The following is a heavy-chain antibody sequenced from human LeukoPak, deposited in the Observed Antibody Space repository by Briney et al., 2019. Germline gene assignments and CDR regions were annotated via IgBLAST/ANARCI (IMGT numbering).Heavy chain of an antibody. J-gene: IGHJ4*02. CDR2: ISYDGSNK. Sequence: GGCLRLSCAASGFTFSSYGMHWVRQAPGKGLEWVAVISYDGSNKYYADSVKGRFTISRDNSKNTLYLQMNSLRAEDTAVYYCAREHSTYYYDSSGYFLFDYWGQGTLVTVSS. CDR3: AREHSTYYYDSSGYFLFDY. CDR1: GFTFSSYG. D-gene: IGHD3-22*01. V-gene: IGHV3-30*03.